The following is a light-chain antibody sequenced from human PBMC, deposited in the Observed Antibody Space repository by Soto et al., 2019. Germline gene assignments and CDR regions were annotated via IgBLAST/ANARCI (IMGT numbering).Light chain of an antibody. V-gene: IGKV1-5*03. J-gene: IGKJ2*01. CDR2: RAS. CDR3: QQYNSYPYT. CDR1: QSIRSW. Sequence: DIQMTHSPSTLSASVGDRVTITCRASQSIRSWLAWCQQHPGKAPKLLIYRASSLESGVPSRFSGSGSGTEFTLTISSLQPDDFATYYCQQYNSYPYTFGQGTKLEIK.